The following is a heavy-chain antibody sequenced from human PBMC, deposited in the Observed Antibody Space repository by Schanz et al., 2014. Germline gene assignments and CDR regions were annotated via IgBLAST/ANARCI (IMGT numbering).Heavy chain of an antibody. CDR3: ARIGGSVCDY. V-gene: IGHV3-11*01. CDR1: GFPFSDYF. Sequence: QVQLVDSGGGLVKPGGSLRLSCTASGFPFSDYFMAWIRQPPGWGLGWVIYIGNGGVTIYYADSVKGRFTISRDNSKNSLYLQRNSLRAEDAAVYYCARIGGSVCDYWAQGTLVTVSS. J-gene: IGHJ4*02. CDR2: IGNGGVTI. D-gene: IGHD3-10*01.